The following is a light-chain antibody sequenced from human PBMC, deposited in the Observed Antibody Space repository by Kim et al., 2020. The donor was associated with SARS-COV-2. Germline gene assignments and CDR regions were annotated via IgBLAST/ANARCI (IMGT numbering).Light chain of an antibody. CDR3: QKYNSALGWA. CDR1: QGISNY. J-gene: IGKJ1*01. CDR2: AAS. Sequence: DIQMTQSPSSLSASVGDTVTITCRASQGISNYLAWYQQKPGKVPKVLIYAASTLQSGVPSRFSGSGSGTDFTLTISSLQPEDVGTYYCQKYNSALGWAFGQGTKVDIK. V-gene: IGKV1-27*01.